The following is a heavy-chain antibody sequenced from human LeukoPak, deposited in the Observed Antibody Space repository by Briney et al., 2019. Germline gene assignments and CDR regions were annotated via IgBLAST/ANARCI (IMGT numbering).Heavy chain of an antibody. D-gene: IGHD2-2*01. Sequence: PGGSLRLSCTASGFTFSSYGMHWVRQAPGKGLEYVSGISSNGNSTYYANSVKDRFTVSRDNSKNTLYLQMGSLRAEDKAVYYCARERGGYCSSSTCSKAFDIWGQGTMVTVSS. CDR1: GFTFSSYG. CDR2: ISSNGNST. CDR3: ARERGGYCSSSTCSKAFDI. V-gene: IGHV3-64*01. J-gene: IGHJ3*02.